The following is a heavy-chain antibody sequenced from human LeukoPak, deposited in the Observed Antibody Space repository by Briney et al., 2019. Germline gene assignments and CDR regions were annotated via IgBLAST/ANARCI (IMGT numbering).Heavy chain of an antibody. CDR1: GFTFSDYY. V-gene: IGHV3-7*01. CDR2: INKDGSEI. Sequence: GGSLRLSCAASGFTFSDYYMSWIRQAPGKGLEWVANINKDGSEIYYGDSVKGRFTISRDNAKNSLYLQMNSLRAEDTAVYYCARPYYYSSGSLPYWGQGTLVTVSS. CDR3: ARPYYYSSGSLPY. J-gene: IGHJ4*02. D-gene: IGHD3-10*01.